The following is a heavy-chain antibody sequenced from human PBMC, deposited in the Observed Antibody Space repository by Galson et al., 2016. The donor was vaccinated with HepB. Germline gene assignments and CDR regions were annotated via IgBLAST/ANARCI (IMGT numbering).Heavy chain of an antibody. J-gene: IGHJ4*02. D-gene: IGHD4-17*01. Sequence: SLRLSCAASGFTFSDYWMTWVRQAPGKGLEWVANIKQDGSEKYYVDSVKGRFTISRDNAKNSLYLQMNSLRAEDTAVYYCTATGYWGQGTLVTVSS. CDR1: GFTFSDYW. CDR2: IKQDGSEK. CDR3: TATGY. V-gene: IGHV3-7*03.